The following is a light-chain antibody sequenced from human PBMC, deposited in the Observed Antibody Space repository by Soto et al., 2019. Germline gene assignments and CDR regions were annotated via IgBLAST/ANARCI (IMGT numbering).Light chain of an antibody. CDR3: SSYTSSNTHVV. CDR2: EVS. CDR1: SSDVGGYNY. J-gene: IGLJ2*01. V-gene: IGLV2-14*01. Sequence: QSALTQPASVSGSPGQSITISCTGTSSDVGGYNYVSWYQQHPGKAPKLMICEVSNRPSGVSNRFSGSKSGNTASLTISGLQAEDEAVYYCSSYTSSNTHVVFGGGTKLTVL.